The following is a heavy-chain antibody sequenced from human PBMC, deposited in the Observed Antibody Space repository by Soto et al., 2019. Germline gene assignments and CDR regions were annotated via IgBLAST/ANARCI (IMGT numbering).Heavy chain of an antibody. J-gene: IGHJ3*02. CDR2: ISSSSRYI. CDR1: GFTFSSYS. CDR3: ARALNCGGDCYHAFDI. V-gene: IGHV3-21*01. Sequence: PGGSLRLSCAASGFTFSSYSMNWVRQAPGKGLEWVSSISSSSRYIYYADSVKGRFTISRDNAKNSLYLQMNSLRAEDTAVYYCARALNCGGDCYHAFDIWGQGTMVTVSS. D-gene: IGHD2-21*02.